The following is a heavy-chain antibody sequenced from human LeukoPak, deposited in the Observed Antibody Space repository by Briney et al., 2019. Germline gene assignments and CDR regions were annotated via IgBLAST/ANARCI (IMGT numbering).Heavy chain of an antibody. CDR1: GGSITSYY. Sequence: SETLSLTCTVSGGSITSYYWSWIRQPLGKGLEWIAYIYYSGSTNYNPSLKSRVTISVDTSKNQFSLKLSFVTAADTAVYYCAREVRYYDSSGYHDAFDIWGQGTMVTVSS. CDR3: AREVRYYDSSGYHDAFDI. D-gene: IGHD3-22*01. CDR2: IYYSGST. J-gene: IGHJ3*02. V-gene: IGHV4-59*01.